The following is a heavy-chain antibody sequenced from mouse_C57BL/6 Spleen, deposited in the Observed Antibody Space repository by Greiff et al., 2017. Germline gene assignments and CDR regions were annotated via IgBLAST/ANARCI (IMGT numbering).Heavy chain of an antibody. CDR3: ARGLYDYFDY. J-gene: IGHJ2*01. Sequence: EVHLVESGGGLVKPGGSLKLSCAASGFTFSDYGMHWVRQAPEKGLEWVAYISSGSSTIYYADTVKGRFTISRDNAKNTLFLQMTSLRSEDTAMYYCARGLYDYFDYWGQGTTLTVSS. V-gene: IGHV5-17*01. CDR2: ISSGSSTI. D-gene: IGHD2-3*01. CDR1: GFTFSDYG.